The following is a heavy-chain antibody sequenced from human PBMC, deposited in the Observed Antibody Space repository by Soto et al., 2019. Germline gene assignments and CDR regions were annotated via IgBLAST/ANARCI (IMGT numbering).Heavy chain of an antibody. CDR1: GGSISSGDYY. CDR2: IYYSGST. J-gene: IGHJ4*02. V-gene: IGHV4-30-4*01. Sequence: PSETLSLTCTVSGGSISSGDYYWSWIRQPPGKGLEWIGYIYYSGSTYYNPSLKSRVTMSVDTSKNQFSLKLTSVTAADTAVYYCARGTSVATAHWGQGTLVTVSS. CDR3: ARGTSVATAH. D-gene: IGHD5-12*01.